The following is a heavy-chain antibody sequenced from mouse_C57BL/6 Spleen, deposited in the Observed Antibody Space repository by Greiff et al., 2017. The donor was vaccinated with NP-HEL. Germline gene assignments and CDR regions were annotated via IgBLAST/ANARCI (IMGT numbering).Heavy chain of an antibody. CDR3: ARTTVVAKRYFDV. CDR1: GYAFSSSW. V-gene: IGHV1-82*01. D-gene: IGHD1-1*01. CDR2: IYPGDGDT. Sequence: QVQLKQSGPELVKPGASVKISCKASGYAFSSSWMNWVKQRPGKGLEWIGRIYPGDGDTNYNGKFKGKATLTADKSSSTAYMQLSSLTSEDSAVYFCARTTVVAKRYFDVWGTGTTVTVSS. J-gene: IGHJ1*03.